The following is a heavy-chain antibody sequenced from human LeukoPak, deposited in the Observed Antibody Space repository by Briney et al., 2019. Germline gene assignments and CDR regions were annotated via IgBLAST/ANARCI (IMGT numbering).Heavy chain of an antibody. Sequence: GGSLRLSCAASGFTFSSYGMHWVRQAPGKGLEWVAFIRYDGSNKYYADSVKGRFTISRDNSKNTLSLQMNSLRADDTAVYYCAKGVGYCSGGSCQQFDYWGQGTLVTVSS. CDR1: GFTFSSYG. J-gene: IGHJ4*02. D-gene: IGHD2-15*01. V-gene: IGHV3-30*02. CDR3: AKGVGYCSGGSCQQFDY. CDR2: IRYDGSNK.